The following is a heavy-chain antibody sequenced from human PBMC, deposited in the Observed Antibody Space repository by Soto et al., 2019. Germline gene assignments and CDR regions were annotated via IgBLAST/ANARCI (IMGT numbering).Heavy chain of an antibody. D-gene: IGHD6-19*01. CDR2: ISWDGGST. V-gene: IGHV3-43*01. J-gene: IGHJ6*02. CDR1: GFTFDDYT. CDR3: AKDMEAVAPMGGYYYYYGMDV. Sequence: GGSLRLSCAASGFTFDDYTMHWVRQAPGKGLEWVSLISWDGGSTYYADSVKGRFTISRDNSKNSLYLQMNSLRTGDTALYYCAKDMEAVAPMGGYYYYYGMDVWGQGTTVTVSS.